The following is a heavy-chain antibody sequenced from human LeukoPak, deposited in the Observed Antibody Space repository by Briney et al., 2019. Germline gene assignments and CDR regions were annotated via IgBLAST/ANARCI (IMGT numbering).Heavy chain of an antibody. V-gene: IGHV4-34*01. CDR1: GGSFSGYY. D-gene: IGHD2-15*01. J-gene: IGHJ5*02. CDR2: INHSGST. Sequence: SETLSLTCAVYGGSFSGYYWSWIRQPPGRGREWIGEINHSGSTNYNPSLKSRVTISVDTSKNQFSLKLSSVTAADTAVYYCARGPVAATYNWFDPWGQGTLVTVSS. CDR3: ARGPVAATYNWFDP.